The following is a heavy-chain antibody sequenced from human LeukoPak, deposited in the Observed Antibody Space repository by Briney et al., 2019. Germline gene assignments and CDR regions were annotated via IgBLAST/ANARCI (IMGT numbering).Heavy chain of an antibody. CDR3: AKDLSYGDYYFDY. Sequence: PGGSLRLSCAASGFTLSSYAMSWVRQAPGKGLEWVSAISGSGGSTYYADSVKGRYTISRDNSKNTLYLQMNSLRAEDTAVYYCAKDLSYGDYYFDYWGQGTLVTVSS. J-gene: IGHJ4*02. D-gene: IGHD5-18*01. CDR2: ISGSGGST. CDR1: GFTLSSYA. V-gene: IGHV3-23*01.